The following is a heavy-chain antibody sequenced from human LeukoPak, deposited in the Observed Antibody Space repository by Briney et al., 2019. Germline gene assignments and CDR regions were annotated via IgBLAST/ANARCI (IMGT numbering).Heavy chain of an antibody. D-gene: IGHD6-13*01. CDR2: ISGSGGST. Sequence: GGSLRLSCAVSGFTFSNYAMSWVRQAPGKGLEWVSAISGSGGSTYSADSVKGRFTISRDNSKNTLYLQMNSLRAEDTAVYYCAKDQPSSSGLFDYWGQGTLVTVSS. J-gene: IGHJ4*02. CDR1: GFTFSNYA. V-gene: IGHV3-23*01. CDR3: AKDQPSSSGLFDY.